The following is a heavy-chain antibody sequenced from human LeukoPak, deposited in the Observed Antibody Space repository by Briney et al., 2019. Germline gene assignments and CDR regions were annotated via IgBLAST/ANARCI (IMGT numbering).Heavy chain of an antibody. D-gene: IGHD3-10*02. V-gene: IGHV3-48*03. J-gene: IGHJ6*04. CDR1: GFTFSSYE. CDR3: AELGITMIGGV. Sequence: GGSLRLSCAASGFTFSSYEMNWVRQAPGKGLERVSYISSSGSTIYYADSVKGGFTISRDNAKNSLYLQMNSLRAEDTAVYYCAELGITMIGGVWGKGTTVTISS. CDR2: ISSSGSTI.